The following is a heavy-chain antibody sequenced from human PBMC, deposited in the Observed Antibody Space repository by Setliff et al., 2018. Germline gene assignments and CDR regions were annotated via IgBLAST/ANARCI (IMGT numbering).Heavy chain of an antibody. CDR1: GLTFSSDA. Sequence: TGGSLRLSCAASGLTFSSDAMTWVRQTPGKGLEWVSVISSDGSSIYYADSVKGRFSISRDNAKNSLHLQMNSLRAEDTALFYCARAVTIFGVITPIYFYYMDVWGKGTTVTVSS. D-gene: IGHD3-3*01. CDR2: ISSDGSSI. V-gene: IGHV3-23*03. CDR3: ARAVTIFGVITPIYFYYMDV. J-gene: IGHJ6*03.